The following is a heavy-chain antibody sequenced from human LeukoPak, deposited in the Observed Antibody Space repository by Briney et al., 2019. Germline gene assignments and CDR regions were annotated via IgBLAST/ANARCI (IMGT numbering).Heavy chain of an antibody. V-gene: IGHV3-30*03. CDR3: ARGPEASNYYDSTLAPRPLVF. Sequence: GGSLRLSCAASGFTFSSYGMHWVRQAPGKGLEWVAVISYDGSNKYYADSVKGRFTISRDNSKNTLYLRMNSLRAEDTAVYYCARGPEASNYYDSTLAPRPLVFWGQGTLVTVSS. J-gene: IGHJ4*02. D-gene: IGHD3-22*01. CDR2: ISYDGSNK. CDR1: GFTFSSYG.